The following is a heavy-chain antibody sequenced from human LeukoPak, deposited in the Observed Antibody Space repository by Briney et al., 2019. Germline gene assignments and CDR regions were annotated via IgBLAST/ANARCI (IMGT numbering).Heavy chain of an antibody. CDR2: ISYDGSNK. D-gene: IGHD3-3*01. Sequence: PGGSLRLSCAASGFTFSSYGMHWVRQAPGKGLEWVAVISYDGSNKYYADSVKGRFTISRDNSKNTLYLQMNSLRAEDTAVYYCVKDGFWSGYYCSDGMDVWGQGTTVTVSS. CDR1: GFTFSSYG. CDR3: VKDGFWSGYYCSDGMDV. V-gene: IGHV3-30*18. J-gene: IGHJ6*02.